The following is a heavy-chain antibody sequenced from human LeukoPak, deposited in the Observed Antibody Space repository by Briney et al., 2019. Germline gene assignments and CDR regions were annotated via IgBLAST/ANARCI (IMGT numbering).Heavy chain of an antibody. J-gene: IGHJ4*02. CDR1: GFTFNTFN. CDR3: ARGHYDVLAASYKWTPDY. V-gene: IGHV3-21*01. Sequence: GGSLRLSCAASGFTFNTFNLNWVRQAPGKGLEWVSSITSGGDYIYYADSVKGRFTTSRDNAKNSLSLQLNSLRVEDTAVYYCARGHYDVLAASYKWTPDYWGQGTLVTVSS. CDR2: ITSGGDYI. D-gene: IGHD3-9*01.